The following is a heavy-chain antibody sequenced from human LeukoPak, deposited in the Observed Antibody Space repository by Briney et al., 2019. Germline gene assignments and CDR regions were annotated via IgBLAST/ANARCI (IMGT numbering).Heavy chain of an antibody. V-gene: IGHV3-7*01. CDR1: GFSFSTYW. J-gene: IGHJ5*02. Sequence: PGGPLRLSCAASGFSFSTYWMTWVRQAPGKGLEWVANINPDGNKKDYVDSVKGRFTVSRDNAKNSLYLHMDSLRAEDTAVYYCARDPVDAPWGQGTLVTVSS. CDR2: INPDGNKK. CDR3: ARDPVDAP.